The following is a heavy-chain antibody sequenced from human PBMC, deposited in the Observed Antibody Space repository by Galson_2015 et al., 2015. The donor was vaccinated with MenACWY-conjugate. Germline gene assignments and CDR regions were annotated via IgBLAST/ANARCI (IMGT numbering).Heavy chain of an antibody. D-gene: IGHD3-10*01. CDR2: SYYRSKWYN. V-gene: IGHV6-1*01. CDR3: ARGGDPSTNTWSKYFDY. Sequence: CAISGDSVSSNSAAWNWIRQSPSRGLEWLGRSYYRSKWYNDYAVSVRSRIIINPDTSKNQFSLHLNSVTPEDTAVYFCARGGDPSTNTWSKYFDYWGQGTLVTVSS. J-gene: IGHJ4*02. CDR1: GDSVSSNSAA.